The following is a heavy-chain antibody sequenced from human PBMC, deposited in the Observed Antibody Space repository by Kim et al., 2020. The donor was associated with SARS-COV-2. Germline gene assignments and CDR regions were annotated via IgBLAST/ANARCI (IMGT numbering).Heavy chain of an antibody. J-gene: IGHJ4*02. Sequence: GGSLRLSCAASGFTFSNAWMSWVRQAPGKGLEWVGRIKSKTDGGTTDYAAPVKGRFTISRDDSKNTLYLQMNSLKTEDTAVYYCTIFGVVSLGNFDYWGQGTLVTVSS. D-gene: IGHD3-3*01. CDR3: TIFGVVSLGNFDY. V-gene: IGHV3-15*01. CDR2: IKSKTDGGTT. CDR1: GFTFSNAW.